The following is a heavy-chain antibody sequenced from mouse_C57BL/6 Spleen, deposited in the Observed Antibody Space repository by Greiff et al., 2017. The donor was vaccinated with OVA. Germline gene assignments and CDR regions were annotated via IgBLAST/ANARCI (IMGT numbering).Heavy chain of an antibody. CDR3: ARGRDGYYVGFGWYFDV. J-gene: IGHJ1*03. CDR1: GYAFTNYL. CDR2: INPGSGGA. Sequence: QVQLQQSGAELVRPGTSVKVSCKASGYAFTNYLIEWVKQRPGQGLEWIGVINPGSGGANYNEKFKGKATLTADKSSSTAYMQLSSLTSEDSAVYFCARGRDGYYVGFGWYFDVWGTGTTVTVSS. V-gene: IGHV1-54*01. D-gene: IGHD2-3*01.